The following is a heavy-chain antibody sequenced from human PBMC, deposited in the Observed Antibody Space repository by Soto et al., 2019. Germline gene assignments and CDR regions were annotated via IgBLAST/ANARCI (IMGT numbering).Heavy chain of an antibody. D-gene: IGHD3-3*01. Sequence: VXSVKVSFKASGYTFTSYAMHLVRHTPGQRLEWMGWINAGNGNTKYSQKFQGRVTITRDTSASTAYMELSSLRSEDTAVYYCARVDIKHDFWSGYYDYWGQGTLVTVSS. CDR2: INAGNGNT. J-gene: IGHJ4*02. CDR1: GYTFTSYA. CDR3: ARVDIKHDFWSGYYDY. V-gene: IGHV1-3*01.